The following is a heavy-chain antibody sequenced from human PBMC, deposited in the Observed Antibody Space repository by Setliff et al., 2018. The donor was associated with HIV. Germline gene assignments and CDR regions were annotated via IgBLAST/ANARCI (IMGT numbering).Heavy chain of an antibody. Sequence: SETLSLTCTVSGDSLSLSTFYWARIRQPPVRGPEWIGSIYSTGTTYYNPSLKSRVTISFDTSKNQFSLKLSSVTAADTAVYYCARGDYDSSGYYPWGAFDIWGQGTMVTVSS. CDR1: GDSLSLSTFY. V-gene: IGHV4-39*01. J-gene: IGHJ3*02. D-gene: IGHD3-22*01. CDR3: ARGDYDSSGYYPWGAFDI. CDR2: IYSTGTT.